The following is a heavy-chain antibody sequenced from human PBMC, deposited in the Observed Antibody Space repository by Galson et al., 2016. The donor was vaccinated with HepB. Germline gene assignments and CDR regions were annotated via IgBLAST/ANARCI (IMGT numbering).Heavy chain of an antibody. CDR2: ISQTGTA. J-gene: IGHJ4*02. CDR3: ARGNLGTTASMAFDY. V-gene: IGHV4-4*02. CDR1: GDSISGDSISKNYW. D-gene: IGHD6-6*01. Sequence: SETLSLTCTVSGDSISGDSISKNYWWSWVRKSPGQGLEWIGEISQTGTANYNPSFTSRATISVDKSKNQISLRLGPVTAADTAVYDCARGNLGTTASMAFDYWGQGTLVSVSS.